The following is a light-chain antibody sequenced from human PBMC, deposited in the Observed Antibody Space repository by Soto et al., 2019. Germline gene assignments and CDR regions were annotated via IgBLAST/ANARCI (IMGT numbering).Light chain of an antibody. Sequence: QSVLTQPASVSGSPGQSITISCTGTSSDVGLYNLVSWYQQLPGKAHKLIIYEVNERPSGISDRFSGSKSGNTASLTISGLQDEDEADYYCCSYVGSSILRFGGGTKVTVL. CDR3: CSYVGSSILR. CDR2: EVN. CDR1: SSDVGLYNL. V-gene: IGLV2-23*02. J-gene: IGLJ3*02.